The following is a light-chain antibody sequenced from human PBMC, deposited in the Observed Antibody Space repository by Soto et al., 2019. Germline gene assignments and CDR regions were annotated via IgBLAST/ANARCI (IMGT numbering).Light chain of an antibody. CDR2: GAS. CDR3: QQYGSSIT. J-gene: IGKJ5*01. V-gene: IGKV3-20*01. CDR1: QSVSSTY. Sequence: EIVLTQSPVTLSLSPGERATLSCRASQSVSSTYLAWYQQKPGQAPRLLIYGASSRATGIPDRFSGSGSGTDFTITISRLEPEDFAVYYCQQYGSSITFGQGTRLEIK.